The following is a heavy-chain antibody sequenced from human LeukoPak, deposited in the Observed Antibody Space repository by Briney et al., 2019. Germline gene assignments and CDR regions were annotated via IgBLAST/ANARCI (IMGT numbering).Heavy chain of an antibody. Sequence: ASVKVSCKASGYTFTGYYMHWVRQAPGQGLEWMGWINPNSGGTNYAQKFQGRVTMTWDTSISTAYMELSRLRSDDTAVYCCAMGLAASSWGVGAFDIWGQGTMVTVSS. D-gene: IGHD6-13*01. CDR2: INPNSGGT. V-gene: IGHV1-2*02. J-gene: IGHJ3*02. CDR3: AMGLAASSWGVGAFDI. CDR1: GYTFTGYY.